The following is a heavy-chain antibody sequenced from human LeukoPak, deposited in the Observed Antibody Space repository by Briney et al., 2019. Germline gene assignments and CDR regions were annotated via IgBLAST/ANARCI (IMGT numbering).Heavy chain of an antibody. CDR3: ATLGATVNGAFDI. J-gene: IGHJ3*02. Sequence: ASVKVSCKVSGYTLTELSMHWVRRAPGKGLEWMGGFDPEDGETIYAQKFQGRVTMTEDTSTDTAYMELSSLRSEDTAVYYCATLGATVNGAFDIWGQGTMVTVSS. D-gene: IGHD1-26*01. V-gene: IGHV1-24*01. CDR2: FDPEDGET. CDR1: GYTLTELS.